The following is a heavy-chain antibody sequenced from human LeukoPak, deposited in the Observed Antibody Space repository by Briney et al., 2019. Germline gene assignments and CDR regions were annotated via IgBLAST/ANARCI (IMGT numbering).Heavy chain of an antibody. D-gene: IGHD6-13*01. CDR2: IYYSGST. CDR3: ARCIAAASFGP. J-gene: IGHJ5*02. Sequence: PSETLSLTCTVSGGSISSYYWSWIRQPPGKGLEWIGYIYYSGSTNYNPSLKSRVTISVDTSKNQFSLKLSSVTAADTAVYYCARCIAAASFGPWGQGTLVTVSS. V-gene: IGHV4-59*08. CDR1: GGSISSYY.